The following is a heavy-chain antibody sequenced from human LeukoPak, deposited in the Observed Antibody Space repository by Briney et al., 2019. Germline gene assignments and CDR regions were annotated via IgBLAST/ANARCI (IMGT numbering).Heavy chain of an antibody. Sequence: SETLSLTCAVYGGSFSGYYWSWIRQPPGKGLEWIGEINHSGSTNYNPSLKSRVTISVDTSKNQFSLKLSSVTAADTAVYYCARGTAMVPFDYWGQGTLVTVSS. D-gene: IGHD5-18*01. CDR2: INHSGST. CDR3: ARGTAMVPFDY. CDR1: GGSFSGYY. V-gene: IGHV4-34*01. J-gene: IGHJ4*02.